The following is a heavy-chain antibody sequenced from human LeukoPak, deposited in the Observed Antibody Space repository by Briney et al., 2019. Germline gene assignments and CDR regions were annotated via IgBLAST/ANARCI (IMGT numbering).Heavy chain of an antibody. D-gene: IGHD5-18*01. Sequence: PGGSLRLSCAASGFTFSSYSMNWVRQAPGKGLEWVSSISSSSYIYYADSVKGRFTISRDNAKNSLYLQMNSLRAEDTAVYYCAPQRGFRLLDRYFESWGQGTLVTVSS. CDR2: ISSSSYI. V-gene: IGHV3-21*01. CDR3: APQRGFRLLDRYFES. J-gene: IGHJ4*02. CDR1: GFTFSSYS.